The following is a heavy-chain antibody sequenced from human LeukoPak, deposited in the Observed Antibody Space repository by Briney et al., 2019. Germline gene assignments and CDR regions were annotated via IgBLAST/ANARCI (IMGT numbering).Heavy chain of an antibody. D-gene: IGHD3-22*01. CDR2: ISAYNGNT. CDR1: GYTFTSYG. V-gene: IGHV1-18*01. CDR3: ARTDYYDSSGYPDC. J-gene: IGHJ4*02. Sequence: GASVKVSCKASGYTFTSYGISWVRQAPGQGLEWMGWISAYNGNTNYAQKLQGRVTMTTDTSTSTAYMELRSLRSDDTAVYYCARTDYYDSSGYPDCWGQGTLVTVSS.